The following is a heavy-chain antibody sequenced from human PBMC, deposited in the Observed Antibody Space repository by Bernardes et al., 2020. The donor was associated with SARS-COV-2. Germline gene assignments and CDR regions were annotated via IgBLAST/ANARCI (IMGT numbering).Heavy chain of an antibody. D-gene: IGHD3-10*01. CDR1: GGSISSSNYY. CDR3: ARHLYYHGSGSFYNTDY. V-gene: IGHV4-39*01. CDR2: VHYRGST. Sequence: SETLSLTCTVSGGSISSSNYYWGWIRQPPGKGLEWIGSVHYRGSTYYNPSLESRVTISVDTSRNQFSLKLRSVTAADTALYYCARHLYYHGSGSFYNTDYWGQGTLVSVSS. J-gene: IGHJ4*02.